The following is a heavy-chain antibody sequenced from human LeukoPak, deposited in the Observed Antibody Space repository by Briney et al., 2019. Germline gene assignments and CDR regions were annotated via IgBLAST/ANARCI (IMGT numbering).Heavy chain of an antibody. V-gene: IGHV4-39*07. D-gene: IGHD6-6*01. CDR3: ARDFSSSSTVYYYYYMDV. Sequence: SETLSLTCNVSGGSISSSSYYWGWIRQPPGKGLEWIGNIYYRGSTYYNPSLKSRVTISVDTSKNQFSLKLSSVTAADTAIYYCARDFSSSSTVYYYYYMDVWGKGTTVTVSS. CDR1: GGSISSSSYY. J-gene: IGHJ6*03. CDR2: IYYRGST.